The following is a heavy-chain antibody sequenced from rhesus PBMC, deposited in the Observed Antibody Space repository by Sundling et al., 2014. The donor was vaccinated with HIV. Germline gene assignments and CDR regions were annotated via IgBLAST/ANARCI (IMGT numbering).Heavy chain of an antibody. CDR1: GDFISSDNW. V-gene: IGHV4-93*01. CDR2: IYDTDGTT. D-gene: IGHD1-44*01. Sequence: QVQLQESGPAVVKPSETLSLTCAVSGDFISSDNWWNWIRLSPGKGLEWIGGIYDTDGTTEYNPSLKSRVTISRDTSKNQFSLRLRSLTAADTAVYYCAIEVYFGLDSWAKGRRHRLL. J-gene: IGHJ6*01. CDR3: AIEVYFGLDS.